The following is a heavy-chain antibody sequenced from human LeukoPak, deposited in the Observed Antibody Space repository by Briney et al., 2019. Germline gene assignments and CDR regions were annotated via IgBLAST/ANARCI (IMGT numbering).Heavy chain of an antibody. Sequence: GGSLRLSCAASGFIFSSYWMSWVRQAPGKGLEWVANINQNGSEKYYVDSLKGRFTISRDNAKNSLYLQMNSLRAEDTAVYYCASLYSSSWYYFDYWGQGTLVTVSS. CDR3: ASLYSSSWYYFDY. D-gene: IGHD6-13*01. CDR1: GFIFSSYW. J-gene: IGHJ4*02. CDR2: INQNGSEK. V-gene: IGHV3-7*03.